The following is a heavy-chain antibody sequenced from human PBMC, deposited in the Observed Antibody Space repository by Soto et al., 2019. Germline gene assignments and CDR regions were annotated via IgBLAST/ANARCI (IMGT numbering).Heavy chain of an antibody. CDR3: ARGFFFRTKGVLTFQD. CDR1: GYTCTSYD. J-gene: IGHJ1*01. Sequence: ASVRVSFMATGYTCTSYDSNSVREATGQGLEWMGWMNPNSGNTGYAHKFHGRVTNTRNASIHTAYIELSSRTADHAAGYYWARGFFFRTKGVLTFQDWGQGTLVTVSS. D-gene: IGHD3-16*01. V-gene: IGHV1-8*01. CDR2: MNPNSGNT.